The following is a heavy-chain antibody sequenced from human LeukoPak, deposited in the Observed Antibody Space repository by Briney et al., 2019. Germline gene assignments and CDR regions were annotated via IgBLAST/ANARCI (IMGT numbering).Heavy chain of an antibody. V-gene: IGHV3-23*01. CDR1: GFTFSSYA. CDR2: ISSSGGST. CDR3: ARAGLYSGSGLDY. Sequence: GGSLRLSCAASGFTFSSYAMSWVRQAPGKGLEWVSAISSSGGSTYYPDSVKGRFTISRDNSKNTLYLQMNSLRAEDTAVYYCARAGLYSGSGLDYWGQGTLVTVSS. J-gene: IGHJ4*02. D-gene: IGHD5-12*01.